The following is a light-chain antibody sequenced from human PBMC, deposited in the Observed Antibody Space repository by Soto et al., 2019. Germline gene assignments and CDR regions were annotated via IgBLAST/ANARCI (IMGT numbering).Light chain of an antibody. V-gene: IGKV3-15*01. J-gene: IGKJ4*01. CDR1: QSVSSSY. Sequence: IVLTQYTGTLSLSPGERATLSCRASQSVSSSYLAWYQQKPGQAPRLLIYDASTRATGIPVRIRGSGSGTEFTLTISSLQSEDSAVYYCHQYKNWLALTFGGGANADIK. CDR3: HQYKNWLALT. CDR2: DAS.